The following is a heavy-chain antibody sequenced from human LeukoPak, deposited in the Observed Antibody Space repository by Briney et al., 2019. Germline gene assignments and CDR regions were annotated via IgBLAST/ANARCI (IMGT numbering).Heavy chain of an antibody. CDR1: GFTFSSYS. V-gene: IGHV3-21*01. D-gene: IGHD3-9*01. J-gene: IGHJ4*02. CDR2: ISSSSSYI. CDR3: ARDQSDYDILTGCFDY. Sequence: GGSLRLSCAASGFTFSSYSMNWVRQAPGKGLEWVSSISSSSSYIYYADSVKGRFTISRDNAKNSLYLQMNGLRAEDTAVYYCARDQSDYDILTGCFDYWGQGTLVTVSS.